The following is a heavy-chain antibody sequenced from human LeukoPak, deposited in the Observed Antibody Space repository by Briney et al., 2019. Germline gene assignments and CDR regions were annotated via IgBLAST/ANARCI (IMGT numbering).Heavy chain of an antibody. Sequence: GESLKISCKGSGYSFTSYWIGWVRQMPGKGLEWMGIIYPGDSDTRYSPSSQGQVTISADKYISTAYLQWSSLKASDAAMYYCARVVQLLDVDYWGQGTLVTVSS. V-gene: IGHV5-51*01. J-gene: IGHJ4*02. D-gene: IGHD2-2*01. CDR3: ARVVQLLDVDY. CDR2: IYPGDSDT. CDR1: GYSFTSYW.